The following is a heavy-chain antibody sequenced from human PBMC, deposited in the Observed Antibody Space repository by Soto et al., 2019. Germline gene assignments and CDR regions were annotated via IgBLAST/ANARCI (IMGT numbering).Heavy chain of an antibody. J-gene: IGHJ1*01. CDR3: ARWGTPGGLDV. CDR2: TSYDGSDK. Sequence: QVQLVESGGGVVQPGTSLRVSCVGSGFTFRSYVIHWVRQAPGKGLEWVALTSYDGSDKYYGDSVRGRFTISRDNSRNTVDLQRDSLRLEETALYCGARWGTPGGLDVWGQGTLVSVSS. CDR1: GFTFRSYV. V-gene: IGHV3-30*19. D-gene: IGHD3-16*01.